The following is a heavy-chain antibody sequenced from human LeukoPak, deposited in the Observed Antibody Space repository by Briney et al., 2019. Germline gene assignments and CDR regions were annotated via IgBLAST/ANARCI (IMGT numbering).Heavy chain of an antibody. CDR3: AKDQRYYYDSSGYNDY. CDR1: GFTFSSHA. V-gene: IGHV3-23*01. Sequence: GGSLRLSCAASGFTFSSHAMNWVRQAPGKGLEWVSGISGNGGTTFYADSVKGRFTISRDNSKNTLYLQMNSLRAEDTAVYYCAKDQRYYYDSSGYNDYWGQGTLVTVSS. CDR2: ISGNGGTT. D-gene: IGHD3-22*01. J-gene: IGHJ4*02.